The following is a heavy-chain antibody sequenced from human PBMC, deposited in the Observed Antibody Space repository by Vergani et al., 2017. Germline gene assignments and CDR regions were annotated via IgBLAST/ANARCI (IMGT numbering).Heavy chain of an antibody. CDR3: ARIYCGGDCYTQTNDD. Sequence: QLQLQESGPGLVKPSETLSLTCTVSGGSISSSSYYWGWIRQPPGKGVVWIGIIYYSGSTYYNPSLKSRVTISVDTSKNQFSLKLSSVTAADTALYYCARIYCGGDCYTQTNDDWGQGTLVTVSS. V-gene: IGHV4-39*01. CDR2: IYYSGST. D-gene: IGHD2-21*02. J-gene: IGHJ4*02. CDR1: GGSISSSSYY.